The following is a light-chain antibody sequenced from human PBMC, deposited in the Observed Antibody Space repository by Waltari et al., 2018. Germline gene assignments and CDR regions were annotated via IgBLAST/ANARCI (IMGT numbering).Light chain of an antibody. CDR2: GKN. Sequence: SSELTQDPAVSVALGQTVRIPCQGDSLRSSYASRYQQKPGQAPVLVIYGKNNRPSGIPDRFSGSSSGNTASLTITGAQAEDEADYYCNSRDSSGNHPVVFGGGTKLTVL. J-gene: IGLJ2*01. CDR1: SLRSSY. V-gene: IGLV3-19*01. CDR3: NSRDSSGNHPVV.